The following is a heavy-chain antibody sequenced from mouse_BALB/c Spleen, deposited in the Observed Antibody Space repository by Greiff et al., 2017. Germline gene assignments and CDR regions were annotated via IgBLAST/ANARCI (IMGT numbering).Heavy chain of an antibody. Sequence: DVKLQESGPGLVKPSQSLSLTCTVTGYSITSDYAWNWIRQFPGNKLVWMGYISYSGSTSYNPSLKSRISITRDTSKNQFFLQLNSVTTEDTATYYCARDRTFDDWGQGTTLTVSS. CDR1: GYSITSDYA. CDR3: ARDRTFDD. CDR2: ISYSGST. J-gene: IGHJ2*01. V-gene: IGHV3-2*02.